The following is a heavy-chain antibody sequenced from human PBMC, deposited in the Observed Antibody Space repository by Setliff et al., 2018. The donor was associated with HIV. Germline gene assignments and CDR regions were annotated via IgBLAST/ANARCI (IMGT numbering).Heavy chain of an antibody. V-gene: IGHV4-30-4*08. CDR1: GASMKTGDNY. J-gene: IGHJ4*02. CDR3: ARHKGFGEFYFDY. CDR2: VFNSGNS. Sequence: PSLTCTVSGASMKTGDNYWIWIRQYPGKGLEWIGYVFNSGNSHYNPSLKSRLSISIDTSKNQFSLKLSSVTAADTAVYYCARHKGFGEFYFDYWGQGTLVTVSS. D-gene: IGHD3-10*01.